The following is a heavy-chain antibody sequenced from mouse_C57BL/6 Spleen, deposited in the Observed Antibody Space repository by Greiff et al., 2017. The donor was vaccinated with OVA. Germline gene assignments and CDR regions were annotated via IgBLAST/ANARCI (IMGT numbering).Heavy chain of an antibody. V-gene: IGHV3-6*01. CDR1: GYSITSGYY. CDR3: ARAWDYFDY. Sequence: EVQLVESGPGLVKPSQSLSLTCSVTGYSITSGYYWYWIRQFPGNKLEWMGYISYDGSNNYNPSLKNRIAITRDTSKNQFFLKLNSVTTEDTATYYCARAWDYFDYWGQGTTLTVSS. J-gene: IGHJ2*01. CDR2: ISYDGSN. D-gene: IGHD4-1*01.